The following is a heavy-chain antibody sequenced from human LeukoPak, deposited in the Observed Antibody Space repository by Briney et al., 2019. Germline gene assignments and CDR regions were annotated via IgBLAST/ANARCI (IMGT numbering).Heavy chain of an antibody. J-gene: IGHJ6*03. D-gene: IGHD3-22*01. CDR2: IYYRGST. V-gene: IGHV4-59*08. Sequence: PTETLSLTRTVSGGSISSNYWSWIRQPPGKGLEWIGYIYYRGSTKYHPSLNSRVTISVDTPKNQSSRRLRSVTAAHTAVYYRASHGLYGSGRYYFPDNYYYYMDVWGKGTTVTVSS. CDR3: ASHGLYGSGRYYFPDNYYYYMDV. CDR1: GGSISSNY.